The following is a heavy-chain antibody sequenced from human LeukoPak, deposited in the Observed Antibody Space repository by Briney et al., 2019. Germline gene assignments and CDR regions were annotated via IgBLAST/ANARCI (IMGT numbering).Heavy chain of an antibody. Sequence: PSETLSLTCTVSGGSISSSNYYWVWIRQPPGKGLEWVGSIYYSGSTYYNPSLKSRVTISVDTSKNQFSLKLSSVTAADTAVYYCARHRCSSTSCYYLDYWGQGTLVTVSS. CDR3: ARHRCSSTSCYYLDY. J-gene: IGHJ4*02. CDR2: IYYSGST. D-gene: IGHD2-2*01. V-gene: IGHV4-39*01. CDR1: GGSISSSNYY.